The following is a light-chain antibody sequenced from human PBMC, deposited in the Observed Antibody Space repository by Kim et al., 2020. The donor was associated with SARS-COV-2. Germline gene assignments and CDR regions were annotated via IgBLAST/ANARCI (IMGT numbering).Light chain of an antibody. CDR3: SSYTSSSTL. J-gene: IGLJ2*01. V-gene: IGLV2-14*03. CDR1: SSDVGGYNY. CDR2: DVS. Sequence: PGQSITISCTGTSSDVGGYNYVSWYQQHPGKAPKLMIYDVSKRPSGVSNRFSGSKSGNTASLTISGLQAEDEAIYYCSSYTSSSTLFGGGTQLTVL.